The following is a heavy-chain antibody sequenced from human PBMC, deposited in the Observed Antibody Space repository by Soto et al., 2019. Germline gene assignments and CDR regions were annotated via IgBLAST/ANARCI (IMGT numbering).Heavy chain of an antibody. CDR2: ISWNSGNI. Sequence: GGSLRLSCAASGFTFDDYAMHWVRRAPGKGLEWVSGISWNSGNIAYADPVRGRFTISRDNAKNSLYLQMNSLRTEDTALYYCARDIGYSGFNGFDPWGQGTLVTVSS. CDR1: GFTFDDYA. D-gene: IGHD5-12*01. CDR3: ARDIGYSGFNGFDP. V-gene: IGHV3-9*01. J-gene: IGHJ5*02.